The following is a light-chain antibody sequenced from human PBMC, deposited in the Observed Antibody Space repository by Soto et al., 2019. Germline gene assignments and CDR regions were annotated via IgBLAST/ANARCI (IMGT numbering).Light chain of an antibody. J-gene: IGLJ1*01. V-gene: IGLV1-40*01. CDR1: SSNFGTHYD. Sequence: QSVLTQPPSVSGAPGQRVTISCTGNSSNFGTHYDVHWYQQFPGTAPKLLISGNTNRPSGVPDRFSGSKSGTSASLSITGLQVDDEADYYCHSYDSSLGGSNVFGTGTKLTVL. CDR3: HSYDSSLGGSNV. CDR2: GNT.